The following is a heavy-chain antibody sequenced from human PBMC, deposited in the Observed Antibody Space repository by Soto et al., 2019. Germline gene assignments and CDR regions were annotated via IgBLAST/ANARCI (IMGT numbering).Heavy chain of an antibody. V-gene: IGHV4-38-2*02. Sequence: LETLSLTGPFSGFSISGGYYWVWVRQPPGKGLEWIGSIYHSGSTYYNPSLKSRVTISVDTSKNQFSLKLSSVTAADTAVYYCARDSGSYSNWFDPWGQGTLVTVSS. CDR3: ARDSGSYSNWFDP. CDR1: GFSISGGYY. J-gene: IGHJ5*02. D-gene: IGHD1-26*01. CDR2: IYHSGST.